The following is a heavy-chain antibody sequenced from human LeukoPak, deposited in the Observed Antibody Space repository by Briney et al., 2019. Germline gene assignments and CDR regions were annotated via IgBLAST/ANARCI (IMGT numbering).Heavy chain of an antibody. CDR3: ARRLYDSSGSDY. V-gene: IGHV1-69*13. Sequence: ASVKVSCKASGGTFSSYAISWVRQAPGQGLEWMGGIIPIFGTANYAQKFQGRVTITADESTSTAYMKLSSLRSEDTAVYYCARRLYDSSGSDYWGQGTLVTVSS. D-gene: IGHD3-22*01. J-gene: IGHJ4*02. CDR1: GGTFSSYA. CDR2: IIPIFGTA.